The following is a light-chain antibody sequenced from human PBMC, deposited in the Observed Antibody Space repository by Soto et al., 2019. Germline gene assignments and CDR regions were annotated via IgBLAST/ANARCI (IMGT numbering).Light chain of an antibody. V-gene: IGKV3-15*01. CDR3: QQYNNWPPKT. CDR1: QSVTSN. J-gene: IGKJ1*01. CDR2: GAS. Sequence: EIVMTQSPAPLSLSPGERATPSCRTSQSVTSNLAWYQQKPGQAPRLLIYGASTRATGIPARFSGSGSGTEFTLTISSLQSEDFAVYYCQQYNNWPPKTFGQGTKVEIK.